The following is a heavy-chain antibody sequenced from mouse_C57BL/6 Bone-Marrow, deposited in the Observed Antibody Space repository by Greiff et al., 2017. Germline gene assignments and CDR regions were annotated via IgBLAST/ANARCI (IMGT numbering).Heavy chain of an antibody. CDR3: ARRTGTDWYFDG. Sequence: VQLVESGPELVKPGASVKISCKASGYSFTSYYIHWVKQRPGQGLEWIGWIYPGSGNTKYNEKFKGKATLTADTSSSTAYMQISSLTSEDSAVYYCARRTGTDWYFDGWGTGTTVTVSS. CDR2: IYPGSGNT. D-gene: IGHD4-1*01. V-gene: IGHV1-66*01. J-gene: IGHJ1*03. CDR1: GYSFTSYY.